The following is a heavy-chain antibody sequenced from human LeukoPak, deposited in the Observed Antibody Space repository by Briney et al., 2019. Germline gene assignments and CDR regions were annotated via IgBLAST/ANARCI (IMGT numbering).Heavy chain of an antibody. CDR1: GFTFSGYW. V-gene: IGHV3-7*01. CDR2: INQDGSEK. Sequence: GGSLRLSCAASGFTFSGYWMSWVRQAPGKGLEWVANINQDGSEKYYVDSVKGRFTISRDNAKNSLFLQMGSLRVEDTAVYYCARITMVRGVIVPFDYWGQGTLVTVSS. CDR3: ARITMVRGVIVPFDY. J-gene: IGHJ4*02. D-gene: IGHD3-10*01.